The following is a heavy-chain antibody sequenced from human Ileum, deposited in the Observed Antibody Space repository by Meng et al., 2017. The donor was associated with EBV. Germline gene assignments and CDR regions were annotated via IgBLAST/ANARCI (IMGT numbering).Heavy chain of an antibody. CDR1: GHSISSGGYF. CDR2: IYYSENT. Sequence: QWPLPEPGPGMANPYNPLSLPCTVYGHSISSGGYFWSSICKHPGKGLQSIGYIYYSENTYYKPSLKSRVTMSVDTSKNQFSLKLSSVPAADTAVYYCARSLTTPYYFDDWGQGTLVTVSS. V-gene: IGHV4-30-4*01. J-gene: IGHJ4*02. CDR3: ARSLTTPYYFDD. D-gene: IGHD1-14*01.